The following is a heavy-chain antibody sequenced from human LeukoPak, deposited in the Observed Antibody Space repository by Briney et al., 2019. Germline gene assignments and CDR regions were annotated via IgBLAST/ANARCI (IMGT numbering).Heavy chain of an antibody. D-gene: IGHD3-16*01. J-gene: IGHJ4*02. Sequence: GSLRLSCAASGFTFSSYAMSWVRQAPGKGLEWIGSIYYSGSTYYNPSLKSRVTISVDTSKNQFSLKLSSVTAADTAVYYCARDGGAITLDYWGQGTLVTVSS. CDR2: IYYSGST. CDR1: GFTFSSYA. V-gene: IGHV4-39*07. CDR3: ARDGGAITLDY.